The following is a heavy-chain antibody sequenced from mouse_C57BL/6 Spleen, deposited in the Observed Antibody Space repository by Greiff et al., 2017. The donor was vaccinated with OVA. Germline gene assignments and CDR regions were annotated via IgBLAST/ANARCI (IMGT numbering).Heavy chain of an antibody. D-gene: IGHD1-1*01. CDR2: INPNNGGT. V-gene: IGHV1-18*01. J-gene: IGHJ3*01. Sequence: EVQLQESGPELVKPGASVKIPCKASGYTFTDYNMDWVKQSHGKSLEWIGDINPNNGGTIYNQKFKGKATLTVDKSSSTAYMELRSLTSEDTAVYYCARSGYYGSSYGLFAYWGQGTLVTVSA. CDR1: GYTFTDYN. CDR3: ARSGYYGSSYGLFAY.